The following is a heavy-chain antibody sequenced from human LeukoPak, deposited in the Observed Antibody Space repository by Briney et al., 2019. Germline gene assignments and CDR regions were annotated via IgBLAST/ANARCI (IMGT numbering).Heavy chain of an antibody. CDR1: GGSFSGYY. J-gene: IGHJ5*02. Sequence: SETLSLTCAVYGGSFSGYYWSWIRQPPGKGLEWIGEINHSGSTNYNPSLKSRVTISVDTSKNQFSLKLSSVTAADTAVYYCARVGGSSSWYWDNWFDPWGQGTLVTVSS. D-gene: IGHD6-13*01. V-gene: IGHV4-34*01. CDR2: INHSGST. CDR3: ARVGGSSSWYWDNWFDP.